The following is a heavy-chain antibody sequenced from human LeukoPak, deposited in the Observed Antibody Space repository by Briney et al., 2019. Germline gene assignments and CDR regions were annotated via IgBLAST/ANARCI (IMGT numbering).Heavy chain of an antibody. CDR3: ARGRGYYFDY. CDR1: GGSISSGGYS. CDR2: IYHSGST. J-gene: IGHJ4*02. Sequence: SETLSLTYAVSGGSISSGGYSWSWIRQPPGKGLEWIGYIYHSGSTYYNPSLKSRVTISVDRSKNQFSLKLSSVTAADTAVYYCARGRGYYFDYWGQGTLVTVSS. V-gene: IGHV4-30-2*01.